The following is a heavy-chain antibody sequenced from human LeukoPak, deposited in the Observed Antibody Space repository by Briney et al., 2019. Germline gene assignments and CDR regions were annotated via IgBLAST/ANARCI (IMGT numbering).Heavy chain of an antibody. D-gene: IGHD1-26*01. CDR2: IYYSGST. V-gene: IGHV4-39*01. CDR3: ARSGTYYRTFDF. J-gene: IGHJ4*02. Sequence: SETLSLTCTVSGGSISSGNYYWNWIRQPPGKGLEWIGSIYYSGSTYYNPSLKSRVTVSVDTSRNQFSLKLSSVTATDTAVYYCARSGTYYRTFDFWGQGTLVTVSS. CDR1: GGSISSGNYY.